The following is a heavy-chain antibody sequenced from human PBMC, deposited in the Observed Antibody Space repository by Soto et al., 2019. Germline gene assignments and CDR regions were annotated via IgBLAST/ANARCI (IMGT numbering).Heavy chain of an antibody. J-gene: IGHJ6*03. CDR2: IVVGSGNT. V-gene: IGHV1-58*02. CDR3: AADSTLRGYYYYYYMDL. D-gene: IGHD3-10*01. CDR1: GFTFTNSA. Sequence: ASVKVSCKASGFTFTNSAMQWVRQARGQRLEWIGWIVVGSGNTNYAQKFEERVTITRDMSTSTAYMELSRLRSEDTAVYYCAADSTLRGYYYYYYMDLWGKGTTVTVSS.